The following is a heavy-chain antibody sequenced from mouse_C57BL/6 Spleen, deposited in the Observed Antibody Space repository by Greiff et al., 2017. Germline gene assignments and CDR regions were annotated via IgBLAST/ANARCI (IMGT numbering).Heavy chain of an antibody. J-gene: IGHJ2*01. D-gene: IGHD3-3*01. CDR1: GYTFTSYG. Sequence: QVQLQQSGAELARPGASVKLSCKASGYTFTSYGISWVKQRTGQGLEWIGEIYPRSGNTYYNEKFKGKATLTADKSSSTAYMELRSLTSEDSAVYFYASGTPQIFDYWGQGTTLTVSS. CDR3: ASGTPQIFDY. CDR2: IYPRSGNT. V-gene: IGHV1-81*01.